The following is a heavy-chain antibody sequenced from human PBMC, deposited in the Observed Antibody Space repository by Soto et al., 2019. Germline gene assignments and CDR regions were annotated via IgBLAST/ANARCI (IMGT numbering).Heavy chain of an antibody. D-gene: IGHD5-12*01. J-gene: IGHJ6*02. CDR1: GYTFTSYD. V-gene: IGHV1-8*01. CDR3: AREVRGYDVYGMDV. CDR2: MNPNRGNT. Sequence: QVQLVQSGAEVKKPGASVKVSCKASGYTFTSYDINWVRQATGQGLEWMGWMNPNRGNTGYAQKFQGSVTMTRNTSISTAYMELSSLRSEDTAVYYCAREVRGYDVYGMDVWGQGTTVTVSS.